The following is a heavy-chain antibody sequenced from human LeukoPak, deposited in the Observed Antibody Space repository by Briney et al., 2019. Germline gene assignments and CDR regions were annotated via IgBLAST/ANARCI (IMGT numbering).Heavy chain of an antibody. D-gene: IGHD3-9*01. J-gene: IGHJ4*02. CDR1: GFTVSSNY. CDR3: ARGTYYDILTGYGPFDY. V-gene: IGHV3-66*01. Sequence: GGSLRLSCAASGFTVSSNYMSWVRQAPGKGLEWVSVIYSGGSTYYADSVKGRFTISRDNSKTTLYLQMNSLRAEDTAVYYCARGTYYDILTGYGPFDYWGQGTLVTVSS. CDR2: IYSGGST.